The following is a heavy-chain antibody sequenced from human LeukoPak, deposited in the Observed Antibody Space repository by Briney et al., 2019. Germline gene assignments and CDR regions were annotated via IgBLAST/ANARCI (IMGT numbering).Heavy chain of an antibody. V-gene: IGHV3-7*03. CDR1: GFTSSSYW. Sequence: GGSLRLSCAASGFTSSSYWMSWVRQAPGKGLEWVANIKQDGSEKYYVDSVKGRFTISRDNAKNSLYLQMNSLRAEDTAVYYCARAPHIVVVTAMAFDYWGQGTLVTVSS. D-gene: IGHD2-21*02. CDR2: IKQDGSEK. CDR3: ARAPHIVVVTAMAFDY. J-gene: IGHJ4*02.